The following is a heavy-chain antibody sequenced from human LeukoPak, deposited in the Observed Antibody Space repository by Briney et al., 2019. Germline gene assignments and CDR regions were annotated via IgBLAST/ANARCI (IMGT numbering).Heavy chain of an antibody. D-gene: IGHD2-2*01. CDR2: IYTSGST. V-gene: IGHV4-4*09. CDR1: GGSISSYY. Sequence: SETLSLTCTVSGGSISSYYWSWIRQPPGKGLEWIGYIYTSGSTNYNPSLKSRVTISVDTSKSRFSLKLSSVTAAATAVYYCARLSRREPYCSSTSGYGYYYYYMDVWGKGTTVTVSS. J-gene: IGHJ6*03. CDR3: ARLSRREPYCSSTSGYGYYYYYMDV.